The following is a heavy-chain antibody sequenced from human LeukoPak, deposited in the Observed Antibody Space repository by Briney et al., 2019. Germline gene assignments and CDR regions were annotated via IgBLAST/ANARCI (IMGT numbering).Heavy chain of an antibody. CDR1: GFTFTSSA. CDR3: AAGGVPAYYYYYGMDV. V-gene: IGHV1-58*02. Sequence: GASVKVSCKASGFTFTSSAMQWVRQARGQRLEWIGWIVVGSGNTNYAQKFQERVTITRDMSTSTAYMELSSLGSEDTAVYYCAAGGVPAYYYYYGMDVWGQGTTVTVSS. J-gene: IGHJ6*02. CDR2: IVVGSGNT. D-gene: IGHD2-2*01.